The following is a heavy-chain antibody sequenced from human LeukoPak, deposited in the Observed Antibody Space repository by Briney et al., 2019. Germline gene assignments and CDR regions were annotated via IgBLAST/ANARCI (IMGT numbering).Heavy chain of an antibody. J-gene: IGHJ4*02. Sequence: GGSLRLSCAASGFTVSSNYMSWVSQAPGKELEWVSALYSGGTTYYADSVKGRFTISTDNSKNTLYLQMNSLRGEDTAVYYCARQSSRLTIFDYWGQGTLVTVSS. CDR1: GFTVSSNY. D-gene: IGHD4/OR15-4a*01. V-gene: IGHV3-53*01. CDR2: LYSGGTT. CDR3: ARQSSRLTIFDY.